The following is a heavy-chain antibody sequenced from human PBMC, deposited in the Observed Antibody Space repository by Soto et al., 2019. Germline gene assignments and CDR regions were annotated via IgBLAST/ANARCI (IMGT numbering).Heavy chain of an antibody. V-gene: IGHV3-20*04. CDR3: ARLYCSGGSCPIDY. CDR2: INWNGGST. J-gene: IGHJ4*02. Sequence: PGGSLRLSCAASGFTFDDYGMSWVRQAPGKGLEWVSGINWNGGSTGYADSVKGRFTISRDNAKNSLYLQMNSLRAEDTALYYCARLYCSGGSCPIDYWGQGTPVTVSS. D-gene: IGHD2-15*01. CDR1: GFTFDDYG.